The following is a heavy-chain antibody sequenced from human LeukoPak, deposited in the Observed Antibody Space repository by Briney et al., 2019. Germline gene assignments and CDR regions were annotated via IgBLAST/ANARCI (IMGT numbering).Heavy chain of an antibody. J-gene: IGHJ4*02. Sequence: GGSLGLSCAASGFTVSNKYMSWVRQAPGKGLECVSVIYDGGNTYYADSVKGRFTISRDNSKNTLYLQVNSLRAEDTAVYYCARGGASELYYFDYWGQGTLVTVSS. V-gene: IGHV3-53*01. CDR2: IYDGGNT. CDR3: ARGGASELYYFDY. D-gene: IGHD2-15*01. CDR1: GFTVSNKY.